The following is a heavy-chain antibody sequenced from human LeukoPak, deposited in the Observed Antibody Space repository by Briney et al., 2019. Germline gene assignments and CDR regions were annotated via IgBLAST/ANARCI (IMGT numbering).Heavy chain of an antibody. CDR3: ARGDTGDLAFDY. CDR1: GYTFTGYY. V-gene: IGHV1-2*02. D-gene: IGHD4-17*01. Sequence: GASVKVSCKASGYTFTGYYIHWVRQAPGQGLEWMGWIDPDSGLTDYAQIFRGRVNMTRDTSISTVHLELDTLTSDDAAVYYCARGDTGDLAFDYWGQGSLVTVSS. CDR2: IDPDSGLT. J-gene: IGHJ4*02.